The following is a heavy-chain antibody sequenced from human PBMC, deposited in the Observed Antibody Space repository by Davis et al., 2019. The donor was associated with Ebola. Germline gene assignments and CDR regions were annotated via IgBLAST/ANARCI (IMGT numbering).Heavy chain of an antibody. V-gene: IGHV1-69*04. CDR3: ARDYYESSGYFLFDY. CDR2: IIPILGIA. Sequence: SVKVSCKASVGTFSSYAISWVRQAPGQGLEWMGRIIPILGIANYAQKFQGRVTITANKSTSTAYMELSSLRSEDTAVYYCARDYYESSGYFLFDYWGQGTLVTVSS. J-gene: IGHJ4*02. D-gene: IGHD3-22*01. CDR1: VGTFSSYA.